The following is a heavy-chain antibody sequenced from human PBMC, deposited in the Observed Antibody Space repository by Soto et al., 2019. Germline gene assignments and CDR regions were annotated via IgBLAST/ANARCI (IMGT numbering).Heavy chain of an antibody. CDR3: AGVSGSYGEYCFDY. D-gene: IGHD1-26*01. Sequence: QVQLVQSGAEVKKPGASVKVSCKASGYTCTSYGISWVRQGPGQGLEWMGWISAYNGNTNYAQKLQGRVTMTTDTSTSTAYMELRSLRSDAAAVYYGAGVSGSYGEYCFDYWGQGTLVTVSS. V-gene: IGHV1-18*01. CDR1: GYTCTSYG. CDR2: ISAYNGNT. J-gene: IGHJ4*02.